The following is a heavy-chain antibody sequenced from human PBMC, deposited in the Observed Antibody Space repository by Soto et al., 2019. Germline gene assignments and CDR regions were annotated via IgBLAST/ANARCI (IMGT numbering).Heavy chain of an antibody. V-gene: IGHV3-23*01. CDR1: GFTFSSYA. CDR3: AKAGPSGNFPYYYYGMDV. J-gene: IGHJ6*02. Sequence: EVQLLESGGGLVQPGGSLRLSCAASGFTFSSYAMSWVRQAPGKGLEWVSAISGSGGSTYYADSAKGRFTISRDNSKNTLYLQMNSLRAEDTAVYYCAKAGPSGNFPYYYYGMDVWGQGTTVTVSS. CDR2: ISGSGGST. D-gene: IGHD3-3*01.